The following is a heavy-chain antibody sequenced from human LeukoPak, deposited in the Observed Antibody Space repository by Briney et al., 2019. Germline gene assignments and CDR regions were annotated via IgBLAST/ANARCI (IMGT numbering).Heavy chain of an antibody. D-gene: IGHD3-10*01. J-gene: IGHJ3*02. CDR3: ARYRTPMIRGVDAFDI. Sequence: GGSLRLSCAASGFTFSNYTMTWVRQAPGKGLEWFSSISSSGYIYYADSVKGRFTISRDNAKNSLYLQMNSLRAEDTAVYYCARYRTPMIRGVDAFDIWGQGTMVTVSS. CDR2: ISSSGYI. V-gene: IGHV3-21*01. CDR1: GFTFSNYT.